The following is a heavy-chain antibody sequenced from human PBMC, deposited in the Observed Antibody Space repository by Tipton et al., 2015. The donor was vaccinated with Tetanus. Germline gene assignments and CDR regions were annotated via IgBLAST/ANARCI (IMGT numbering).Heavy chain of an antibody. CDR3: ARGVPRESFYLDH. D-gene: IGHD3-3*01. V-gene: IGHV1-18*01. CDR1: GYTFTSYG. J-gene: IGHJ4*02. Sequence: QSGAEVKKPGASVKVSCKASGYTFTSYGIAWVRQAPGQGLEWMGWISPYNGNTNYAQNFQGRVTMTTETSTSTAYMELRSLISDDTAVYYCARGVPRESFYLDHWGQGKQVAVSS. CDR2: ISPYNGNT.